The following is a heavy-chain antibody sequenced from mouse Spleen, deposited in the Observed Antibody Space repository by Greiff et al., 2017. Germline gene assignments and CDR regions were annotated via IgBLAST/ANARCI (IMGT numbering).Heavy chain of an antibody. Sequence: QVQLQQPGAELVRPGSSVKLSCKASGYTFTSYWMDWVKQRPGQGLEWIGNIYPSDSETHYNQKFKDKATLTVDKSSSTAYMQLSSLTSEDSAVYYCVRGNYYGSSPYAMDYWGQGTSVTVSS. CDR3: VRGNYYGSSPYAMDY. J-gene: IGHJ4*01. D-gene: IGHD1-1*01. CDR2: IYPSDSET. CDR1: GYTFTSYW. V-gene: IGHV1-61*01.